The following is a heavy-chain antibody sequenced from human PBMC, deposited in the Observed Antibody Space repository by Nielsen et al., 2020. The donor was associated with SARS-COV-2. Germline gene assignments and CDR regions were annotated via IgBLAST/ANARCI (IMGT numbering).Heavy chain of an antibody. J-gene: IGHJ4*02. V-gene: IGHV3-11*06. CDR3: AREGPDSTSSYFDY. CDR2: ISSSGSFT. D-gene: IGHD6-6*01. CDR1: KFTFNSYA. Sequence: GGSLRLSCAASKFTFNSYAMSWIRQTPGKGLEWISYISSSGSFTNYADSVRGRFTISRDNSKNTLYLQMNSLSAEDTAVYYCAREGPDSTSSYFDYWGQGTLVTVSS.